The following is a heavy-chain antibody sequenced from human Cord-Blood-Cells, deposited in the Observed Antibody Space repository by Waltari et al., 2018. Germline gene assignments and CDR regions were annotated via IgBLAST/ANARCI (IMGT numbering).Heavy chain of an antibody. V-gene: IGHV3-7*01. CDR3: ARGADSFDI. Sequence: EVQLVESGGDLVQPGGSLRLSCSASGFTFNNFWMTWVRQAPGKGLEWVANIKEDGSQKYYVDSVKGRFTISRDNAKNSLSLQMDSLRAEDTAMYYCARGADSFDIWGQGTVVTVSS. CDR2: IKEDGSQK. D-gene: IGHD2-21*01. CDR1: GFTFNNFW. J-gene: IGHJ3*02.